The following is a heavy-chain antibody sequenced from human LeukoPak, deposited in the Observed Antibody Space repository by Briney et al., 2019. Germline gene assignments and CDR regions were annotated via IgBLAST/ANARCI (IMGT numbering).Heavy chain of an antibody. Sequence: GGSLRLSCAASGFTFSSYSMNWVRQAPGKGLEWVSSISGSSSYIYYADPVKGRFTISRDNAKNSLYLQMNSLRAEDTAVYYCARDYYGSGSYPWDYWGQGTLVTVSS. D-gene: IGHD3-10*01. CDR1: GFTFSSYS. CDR2: ISGSSSYI. J-gene: IGHJ4*02. V-gene: IGHV3-21*01. CDR3: ARDYYGSGSYPWDY.